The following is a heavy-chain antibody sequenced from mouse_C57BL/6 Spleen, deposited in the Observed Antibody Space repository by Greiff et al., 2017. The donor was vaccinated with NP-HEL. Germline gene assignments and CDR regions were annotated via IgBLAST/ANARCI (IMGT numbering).Heavy chain of an antibody. CDR3: AGGGSSYGWFAH. Sequence: QVQLQQSGAELAKPGASVKLSCKASAYTFTSYWMHWVKQRPGQGLEWIGYINPSSGYTKYTQKFKDKAILTAAKSSSTAYMQQNSVTYGDAAVYYGAGGGSSYGWFAHWGKGTLVTVSA. CDR1: AYTFTSYW. J-gene: IGHJ3*01. D-gene: IGHD1-1*01. CDR2: INPSSGYT. V-gene: IGHV1-7*01.